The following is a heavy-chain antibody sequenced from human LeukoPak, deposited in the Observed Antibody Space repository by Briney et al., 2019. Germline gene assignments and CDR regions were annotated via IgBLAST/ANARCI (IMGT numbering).Heavy chain of an antibody. D-gene: IGHD3-9*01. CDR3: ATYSKLYESGRLVFGH. Sequence: ASVTVSCKVSGYTLTELSMHWVRQAPGKGGEWMGGFYPEDGETIYAQKFQGRVTMTEDTSTDTAYMELSSLRSEDTAVYYCATYSKLYESGRLVFGHWGQGTLVTVSS. J-gene: IGHJ4*02. V-gene: IGHV1-24*01. CDR2: FYPEDGET. CDR1: GYTLTELS.